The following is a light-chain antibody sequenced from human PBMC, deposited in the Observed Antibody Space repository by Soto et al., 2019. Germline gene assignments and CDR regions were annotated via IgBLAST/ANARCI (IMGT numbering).Light chain of an antibody. CDR1: QSITTW. CDR3: QQYNSYSQT. J-gene: IGKJ1*01. Sequence: DIQMTQSPSTVSAYVGDSVTITCRASQSITTWLAWYQQRPGKAPKLLIYDASSLESGVPSRFSGSGSGTEFTLTTSSLQPDDFATYYCQQYNSYSQTFGQGTKVDIK. CDR2: DAS. V-gene: IGKV1-5*01.